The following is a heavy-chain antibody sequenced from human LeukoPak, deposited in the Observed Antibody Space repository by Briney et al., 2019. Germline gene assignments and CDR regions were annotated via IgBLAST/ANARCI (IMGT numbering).Heavy chain of an antibody. CDR1: GFTFSYYP. CDR2: IGSASGTK. J-gene: IGHJ4*02. V-gene: IGHV3-23*01. D-gene: IGHD3-22*01. CDR3: AKVWVTYYDRGIFDS. Sequence: GGSLRHSCVASGFTFSYYPLSWVRQAPGKGLEWVAAIGSASGTKYYADSVKGRFAISRDDSKSTLYLQMSSLRGEDTAAYYCAKVWVTYYDRGIFDSWGQGTRVTVSS.